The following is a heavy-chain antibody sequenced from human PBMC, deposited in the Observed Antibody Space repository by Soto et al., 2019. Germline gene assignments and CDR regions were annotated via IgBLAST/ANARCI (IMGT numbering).Heavy chain of an antibody. CDR3: ARVGYSSTK. V-gene: IGHV1-3*01. D-gene: IGHD6-13*01. CDR2: INSGDGNT. CDR1: GYIFTNYA. Sequence: GASVKVSCKTSGYIFTNYAIHWLRQAPGQRLEWMGWINSGDGNTKYSQKFQGRVTITRDTSASTAYMELSSLRSEDMAVYYCARVGYSSTKWGQGTLVTVSS. J-gene: IGHJ4*02.